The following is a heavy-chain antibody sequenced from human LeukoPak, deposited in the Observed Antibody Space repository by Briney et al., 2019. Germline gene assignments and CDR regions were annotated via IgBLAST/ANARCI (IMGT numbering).Heavy chain of an antibody. CDR2: IKPDGSQK. J-gene: IGHJ6*02. CDR1: GFTFSSYA. V-gene: IGHV3-7*01. Sequence: GGSLRLSCAASGFTFSSYAMHWVRQAPGKGLEWVANIKPDGSQKNHVDSVKGRFTISRDNAKNAVYLQMNSLRDEDTAVYYCARDSQEIIGVMINSYDFDVWGHGTTVTVSS. D-gene: IGHD3-3*01. CDR3: ARDSQEIIGVMINSYDFDV.